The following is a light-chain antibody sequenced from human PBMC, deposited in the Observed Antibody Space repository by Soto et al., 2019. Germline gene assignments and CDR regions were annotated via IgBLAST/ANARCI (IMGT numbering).Light chain of an antibody. V-gene: IGKV1-8*01. CDR3: QHYKNYPWT. CDR2: GAS. J-gene: IGKJ1*01. CDR1: QDVGRY. Sequence: AIRMTHSPSSLSASAGDRVAMACRASQDVGRYLAWYQQKPGQAPKLLIYGASTLQSGVPSRFSGGGSGSDFPLTISCLQSEDFATDYCQHYKNYPWTFGQGTKVDIK.